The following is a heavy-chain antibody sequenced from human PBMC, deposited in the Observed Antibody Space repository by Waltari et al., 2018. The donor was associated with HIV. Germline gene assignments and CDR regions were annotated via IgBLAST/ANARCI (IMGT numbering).Heavy chain of an antibody. CDR1: GGSISSSSYY. CDR3: ARSGHYYDSSGYYADY. CDR2: IYYSGST. V-gene: IGHV4-39*01. Sequence: LQLQESGPGLVKPSETLSLTCTVSGGSISSSSYYWGWTRQPQGKGLEWIGSIYYSGSTYYNPSLKSRVTISVDTSKNQFSLKLSSVTAADTAVYYCARSGHYYDSSGYYADYWGQGTLVTVSS. J-gene: IGHJ4*02. D-gene: IGHD3-22*01.